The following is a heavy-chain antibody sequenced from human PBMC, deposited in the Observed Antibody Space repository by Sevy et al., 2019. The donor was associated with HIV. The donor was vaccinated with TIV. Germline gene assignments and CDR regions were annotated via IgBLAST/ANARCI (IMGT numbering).Heavy chain of an antibody. D-gene: IGHD3-22*01. CDR1: GYTFTSYD. J-gene: IGHJ3*02. CDR3: ARRPDKGKYYYDSSGYYYGAYAFDI. Sequence: ASVKVSCKASGYTFTSYDINWVRQATGQGLEWMGWMNPNSGNTGYAQKFQGRVTMTRNTSISTAYMELSSLRSEDTAVYYCARRPDKGKYYYDSSGYYYGAYAFDIWGQGTMVTVSS. V-gene: IGHV1-8*01. CDR2: MNPNSGNT.